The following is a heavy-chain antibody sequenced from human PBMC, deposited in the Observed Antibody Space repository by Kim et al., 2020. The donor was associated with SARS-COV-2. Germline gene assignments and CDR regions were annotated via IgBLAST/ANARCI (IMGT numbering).Heavy chain of an antibody. J-gene: IGHJ4*02. V-gene: IGHV4-34*01. CDR1: GGSFSGYS. D-gene: IGHD1-7*01. Sequence: SETLSLTCAVYGGSFSGYSWSWIRQPPGKGLEWIGEINHSGSTNYNPSLKSRVTISVDTSKNQFSLKLSSVTGADTAEYYCARGCKYNWNYGGFDYWGQGTLVTVSS. CDR2: INHSGST. CDR3: ARGCKYNWNYGGFDY.